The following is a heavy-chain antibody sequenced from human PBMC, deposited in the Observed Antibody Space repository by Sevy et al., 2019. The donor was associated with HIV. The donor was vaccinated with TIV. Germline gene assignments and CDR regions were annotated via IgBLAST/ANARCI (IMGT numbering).Heavy chain of an antibody. CDR2: ISNDGSNK. V-gene: IGHV3-30*02. CDR3: AKNIWTGYYVPHGY. D-gene: IGHD3-9*01. CDR1: GFSFRNYG. J-gene: IGHJ4*02. Sequence: GGSLSLSCAASGFSFRNYGMNWVRQAPGKGLEWVAFISNDGSNKYYADSVKGRFTISRDNSMNTLYLQVNNVRADDTAVFYCAKNIWTGYYVPHGYWGQGTLVTVSS.